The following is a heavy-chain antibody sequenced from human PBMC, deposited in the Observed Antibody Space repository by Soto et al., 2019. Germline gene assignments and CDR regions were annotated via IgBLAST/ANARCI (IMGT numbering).Heavy chain of an antibody. CDR2: INHSGST. Sequence: TLSLTCAVYGGSFSGYYWSWIRQPPGKGLEWIGEINHSGSTNYNPSLKSRVTISVDTSKNQFSLKLSSVTAADTAVYYCARAPGIAVTPYYFDYWGQGTLVTVSS. D-gene: IGHD6-19*01. J-gene: IGHJ4*02. CDR1: GGSFSGYY. CDR3: ARAPGIAVTPYYFDY. V-gene: IGHV4-34*01.